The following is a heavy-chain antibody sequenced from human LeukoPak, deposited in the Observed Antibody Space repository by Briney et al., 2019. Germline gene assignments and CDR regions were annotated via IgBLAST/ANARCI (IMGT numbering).Heavy chain of an antibody. J-gene: IGHJ4*02. CDR3: ARADGSGIYPDY. CDR2: ISASGGST. V-gene: IGHV3-23*01. CDR1: GFTFSSYA. D-gene: IGHD3-10*01. Sequence: GGSLRLSCAASGFTFSSYAMSWVRQDPGKGLEWVAAISASGGSTYYPDSVKGRFTISRDNAKNSLSLQMTSLRDVDTAVYYCARADGSGIYPDYWGQGTLVTVSS.